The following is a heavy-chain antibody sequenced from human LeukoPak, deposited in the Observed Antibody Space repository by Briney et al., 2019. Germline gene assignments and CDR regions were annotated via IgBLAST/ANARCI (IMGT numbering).Heavy chain of an antibody. V-gene: IGHV1-2*02. D-gene: IGHD6-19*01. CDR3: ARVGSGYSSGPFDY. J-gene: IGHJ4*02. CDR2: INPNSGGT. CDR1: GYTFTGYY. Sequence: GASVKVSCKASGYTFTGYYMHWVRQAPGQGLEWMGWINPNSGGTNYAQKFQGRVTMTRDTSISTAYTELSRLRSDDTAVYYCARVGSGYSSGPFDYWGQGTLVTVSS.